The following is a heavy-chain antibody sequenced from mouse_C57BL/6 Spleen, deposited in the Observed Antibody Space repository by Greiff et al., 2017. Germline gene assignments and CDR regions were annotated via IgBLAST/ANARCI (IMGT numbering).Heavy chain of an antibody. CDR2: IHPNSGST. Sequence: QVQLQQPGAELVKPGASVKLSCKASGYTFTSYWMHWVKQRPGQGLEWIGMIHPNSGSTNYNEKFKSKATLTVDKSSSTAYMQLSSLTSEDSAVYYCASIYYGNDDGYAMDYWGQGTSVTVSS. V-gene: IGHV1-64*01. D-gene: IGHD2-2*01. CDR1: GYTFTSYW. CDR3: ASIYYGNDDGYAMDY. J-gene: IGHJ4*01.